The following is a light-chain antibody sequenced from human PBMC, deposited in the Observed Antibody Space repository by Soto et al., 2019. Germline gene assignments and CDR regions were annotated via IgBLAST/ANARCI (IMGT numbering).Light chain of an antibody. J-gene: IGKJ1*01. CDR3: QQYGSSIQK. V-gene: IGKV3-20*01. Sequence: EIVLTQSPGTLSLSPGERATLSFRASQSVSSSYLAWYQQKPGQAPNLLIFGASHRAPDIPDRFSGSGSGTDFTLTISRLEPEDFAVYYCQQYGSSIQKFGQGNKVDIK. CDR2: GAS. CDR1: QSVSSSY.